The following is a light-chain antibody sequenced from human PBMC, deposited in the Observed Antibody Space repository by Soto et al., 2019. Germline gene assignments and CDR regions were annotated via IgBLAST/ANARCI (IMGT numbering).Light chain of an antibody. V-gene: IGKV1-5*01. J-gene: IGKJ2*01. CDR1: QSFSNW. CDR3: QQYNSYSYT. CDR2: DVS. Sequence: DIPMTQSPSTLSASVADSVSITCRASQSFSNWLAWYQQKPGKAPKLLIYDVSSLENGVPSRFSGSGSGTEFTLTISSLQPDDSAIYYCQQYNSYSYTFGQGTKLEI.